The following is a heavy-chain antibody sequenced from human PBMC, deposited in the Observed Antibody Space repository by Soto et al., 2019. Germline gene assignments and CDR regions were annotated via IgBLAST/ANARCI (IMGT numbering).Heavy chain of an antibody. CDR3: ARDHYYGSGILNYYYYYGMDV. Sequence: SETLSLTCTVSGGSVSSGSYYWSWIRQPPGRGLEWIGYIYYSGSTNYNPSLKSRVTISVDTSKNQFSLKLSSVTAADTAVYYCARDHYYGSGILNYYYYYGMDVWGQGTTVTVSS. CDR2: IYYSGST. J-gene: IGHJ6*02. D-gene: IGHD3-10*01. V-gene: IGHV4-61*01. CDR1: GGSVSSGSYY.